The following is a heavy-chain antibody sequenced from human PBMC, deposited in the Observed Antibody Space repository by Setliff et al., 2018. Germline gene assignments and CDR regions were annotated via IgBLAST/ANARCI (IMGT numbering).Heavy chain of an antibody. CDR1: GYSLSNYV. CDR2: INTNTGNP. Sequence: AASVKVSCKASGYSLSNYVMNWVRQAPGQGLEWMGWINTNTGNPTYAQGFTGRFVFSLDTSVSTTYLQISSLKAEDTAVYYCARGEYTSLPSGVYYHMDVWGKGTTVTSP. D-gene: IGHD6-6*01. J-gene: IGHJ6*03. V-gene: IGHV7-4-1*02. CDR3: ARGEYTSLPSGVYYHMDV.